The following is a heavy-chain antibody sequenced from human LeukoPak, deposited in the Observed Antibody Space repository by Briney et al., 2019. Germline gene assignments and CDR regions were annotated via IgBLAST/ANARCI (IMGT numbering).Heavy chain of an antibody. CDR2: IDWNGFNK. J-gene: IGHJ3*02. Sequence: GGSLRLSCVASGFTFDDFTMHWVPLAPEKALEWVSGIDWNGFNKDYADSVKGRFTISRDNAKNSLYLQMNSLSSEDMALYFCAKDENRWLAPHAFDIWGQGTMVTVSS. CDR3: AKDENRWLAPHAFDI. CDR1: GFTFDDFT. D-gene: IGHD5-24*01. V-gene: IGHV3-9*03.